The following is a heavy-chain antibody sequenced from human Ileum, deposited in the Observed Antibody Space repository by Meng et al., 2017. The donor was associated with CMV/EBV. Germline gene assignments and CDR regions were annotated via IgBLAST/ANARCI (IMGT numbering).Heavy chain of an antibody. V-gene: IGHV1-46*01. CDR3: ARVLVAGRAEYHY. D-gene: IGHD6-19*01. Sequence: QVHLVKYGSEVTKPGASVKVSCKAPGYTLSTYHMHWLRQAPGQGLEWMGVINPTNGGTDYAQQFQCRVTMTTDTSTNKVYLELSSLTSDDTAVYYCARVLVAGRAEYHYWGQRTLVTVSS. CDR2: INPTNGGT. J-gene: IGHJ4*02. CDR1: GYTLSTYH.